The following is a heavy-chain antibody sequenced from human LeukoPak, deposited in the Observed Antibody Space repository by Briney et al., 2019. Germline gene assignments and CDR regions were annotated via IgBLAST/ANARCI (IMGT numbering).Heavy chain of an antibody. D-gene: IGHD3-22*01. CDR2: INHSGST. CDR3: ARAPDYYDSSGYMYYFDY. Sequence: SETLSLTCAVYGGSSSGYYWSWIRQPPGKGLEWIGEINHSGSTNYNPSLKSRVTISVDTSKNQFSLKLSSVTAADTAVYYCARAPDYYDSSGYMYYFDYWGQGALVTVSS. V-gene: IGHV4-34*01. J-gene: IGHJ4*02. CDR1: GGSSSGYY.